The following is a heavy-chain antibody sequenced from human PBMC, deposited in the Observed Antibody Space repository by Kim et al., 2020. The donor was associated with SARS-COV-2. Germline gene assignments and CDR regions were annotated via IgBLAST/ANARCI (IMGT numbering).Heavy chain of an antibody. CDR1: GFTFSSYG. CDR2: ISYDGSNK. CDR3: AKEYSSSRGAWWFDP. V-gene: IGHV3-30*18. Sequence: GGSLRLSCAASGFTFSSYGMHWVRQAPGKGLEWVAVISYDGSNKYYADSVKGRFTISRDNSKNTLYLQMNSLRAEDTAVYYCAKEYSSSRGAWWFDPWG. D-gene: IGHD6-6*01. J-gene: IGHJ5*02.